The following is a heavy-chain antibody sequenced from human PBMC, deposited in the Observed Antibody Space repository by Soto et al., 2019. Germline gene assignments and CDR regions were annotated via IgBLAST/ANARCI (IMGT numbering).Heavy chain of an antibody. CDR2: IKEDGSEK. D-gene: IGHD3-16*01. J-gene: IGHJ4*02. CDR3: GGAPRGNYRPS. V-gene: IGHV3-7*03. CDR1: GFTFSTFW. Sequence: EVLLVESGGGLVQPGGSLRLSCAASGFTFSTFWMDWVRQAPGKGLEWVAKIKEDGSEKYYADSVKGRFIISRDNASISVYQKTTGKRAEAPAFFYCGGAPRGNYRPSGGKGTRAPV.